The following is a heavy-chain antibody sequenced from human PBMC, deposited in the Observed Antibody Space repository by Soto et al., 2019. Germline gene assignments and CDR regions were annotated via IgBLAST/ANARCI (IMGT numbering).Heavy chain of an antibody. D-gene: IGHD2-21*01. CDR1: GDSISSSSYY. V-gene: IGHV4-39*01. J-gene: IGHJ4*02. CDR3: VVMNALLASDY. CDR2: IYYSGVT. Sequence: SETLSLTCTVSGDSISSSSYYWGWVRQPPGKGLEWIGTIYYSGVTSYNSSLKSRVSISVDTSKNQFSLKLSSVTAADTAVYYCVVMNALLASDYWGPGTLVTVSS.